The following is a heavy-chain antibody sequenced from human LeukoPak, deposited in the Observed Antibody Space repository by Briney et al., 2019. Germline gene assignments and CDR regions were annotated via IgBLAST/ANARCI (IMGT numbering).Heavy chain of an antibody. CDR1: GFTSSSYA. Sequence: GGSLRLSCAASGFTSSSYAMSWVRQAPGKGLEWVSAISGSGGSTYYADSVKGRFTISRDNSKNTLYLQMNSLRAEDTAVYYCAKDHRVVPAAKLYWGQGTLVTVSS. CDR2: ISGSGGST. D-gene: IGHD2-2*01. J-gene: IGHJ4*02. CDR3: AKDHRVVPAAKLY. V-gene: IGHV3-23*01.